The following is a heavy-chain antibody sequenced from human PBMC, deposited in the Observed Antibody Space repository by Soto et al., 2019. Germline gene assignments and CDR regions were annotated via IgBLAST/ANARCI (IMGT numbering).Heavy chain of an antibody. Sequence: ASVKVSCKASGYTFTSYDINWVRQATGQGLEWMGWMNPNSGNTGYAQKFQGRVTMTRNTSISTAYMELSSLRSEDTAVYYCARVSLEWLLSVGACDIWGQGTMVTVSS. CDR1: GYTFTSYD. V-gene: IGHV1-8*01. CDR3: ARVSLEWLLSVGACDI. D-gene: IGHD3-3*01. J-gene: IGHJ3*02. CDR2: MNPNSGNT.